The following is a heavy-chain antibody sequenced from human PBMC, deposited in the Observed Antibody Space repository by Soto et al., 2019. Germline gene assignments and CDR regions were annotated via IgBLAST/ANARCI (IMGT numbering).Heavy chain of an antibody. Sequence: GGSLRLSCVASGFTFSHYWMYWVRQAPGEGLVWVSCLSSDGGYTTYADSVKDRFTISRDNAKSTLYLQMNSLRVEDTAVYYCAVLARAASTFDYWGQGA. CDR2: LSSDGGYT. CDR1: GFTFSHYW. J-gene: IGHJ4*02. V-gene: IGHV3-74*03. CDR3: AVLARAASTFDY.